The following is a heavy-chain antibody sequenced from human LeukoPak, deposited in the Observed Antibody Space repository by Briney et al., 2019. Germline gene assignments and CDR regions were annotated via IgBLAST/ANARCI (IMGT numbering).Heavy chain of an antibody. V-gene: IGHV4-39*01. Sequence: SQTLSLTCTVSGGSISSGDYYWGWIRQPPGKGLEWIGSIYYSGSTYYNPSLKSRVTISVDTSKNQFSLKLSSVTAADTAVYYCARPIDYAGPFDYWGQGTLVTVSS. CDR3: ARPIDYAGPFDY. CDR2: IYYSGST. J-gene: IGHJ4*02. D-gene: IGHD4-17*01. CDR1: GGSISSGDYY.